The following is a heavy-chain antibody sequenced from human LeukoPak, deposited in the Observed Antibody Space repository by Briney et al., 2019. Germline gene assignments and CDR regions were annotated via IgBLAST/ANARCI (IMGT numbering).Heavy chain of an antibody. Sequence: GASLRLSCAASGFTFNRYSMNWVRQAPGKGLEWVSAISGSGGSTYYADSVKGRFTISRDNSKNTLYLQMNSLRAEDTAVYYCAKDLLNPFGELLFFDYWGQGTLVTVSS. V-gene: IGHV3-23*01. CDR1: GFTFNRYS. J-gene: IGHJ4*02. D-gene: IGHD3-10*01. CDR3: AKDLLNPFGELLFFDY. CDR2: ISGSGGST.